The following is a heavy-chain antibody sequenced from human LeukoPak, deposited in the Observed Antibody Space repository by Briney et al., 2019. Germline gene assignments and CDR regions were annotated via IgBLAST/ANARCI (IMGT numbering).Heavy chain of an antibody. V-gene: IGHV1-18*01. D-gene: IGHD5-12*01. CDR1: GYTFTSYG. Sequence: GASVTVSCKASGYTFTSYGISWVRQAPGQGLEWMGWISAYNGNTNYAQKLQGRVTMTTDTSTSTAYMELRSLRSDDTAVYYCARVSGDSGYDYSGFWYYYYYMDVWGKGTTVTVSS. J-gene: IGHJ6*03. CDR2: ISAYNGNT. CDR3: ARVSGDSGYDYSGFWYYYYYMDV.